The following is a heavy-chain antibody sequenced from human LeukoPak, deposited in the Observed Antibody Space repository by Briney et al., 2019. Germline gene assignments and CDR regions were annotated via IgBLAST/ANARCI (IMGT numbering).Heavy chain of an antibody. CDR2: IIPILGIA. CDR3: ARDLNPVLRFLEWRPFDI. CDR1: GGTFSSYA. J-gene: IGHJ3*02. D-gene: IGHD3-3*01. Sequence: SVKVSCKASGGTFSSYAISWVRQAPGQGLEWMGRIIPILGIANYAQKFQGRVMITADKSTSTAYMELSSLRSEDTAVYYCARDLNPVLRFLEWRPFDIWGQGTMVTVSS. V-gene: IGHV1-69*04.